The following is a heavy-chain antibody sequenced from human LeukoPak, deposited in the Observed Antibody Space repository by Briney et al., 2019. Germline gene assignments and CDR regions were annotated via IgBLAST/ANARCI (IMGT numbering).Heavy chain of an antibody. Sequence: GGSMRLSCAASGFTFSSYSMNWVRQAPGEGLGWVSSISSSSSYIYYADSVKGRFTISRDNAKNSLYLQMNSLRAEDTAVYFCARSLSYDSSGYPYYFDYWGQGTLVTVSS. D-gene: IGHD3-22*01. CDR3: ARSLSYDSSGYPYYFDY. V-gene: IGHV3-21*01. CDR1: GFTFSSYS. J-gene: IGHJ4*02. CDR2: ISSSSSYI.